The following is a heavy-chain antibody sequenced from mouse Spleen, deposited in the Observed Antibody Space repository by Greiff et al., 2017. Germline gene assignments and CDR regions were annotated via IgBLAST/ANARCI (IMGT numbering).Heavy chain of an antibody. Sequence: EVQVVESGGGLVQPGGSRKLSCAASGFTFSSFGMHWVRQAPEKGLEWVAYISSGSSTIYYADTVKGRFTISRDNPKNTLFLQMTSLRSEDTAMYYCARSGITTVVATDYAMDYWGQGTSVTVSS. D-gene: IGHD1-1*01. CDR2: ISSGSSTI. J-gene: IGHJ4*01. V-gene: IGHV5-17*02. CDR3: ARSGITTVVATDYAMDY. CDR1: GFTFSSFG.